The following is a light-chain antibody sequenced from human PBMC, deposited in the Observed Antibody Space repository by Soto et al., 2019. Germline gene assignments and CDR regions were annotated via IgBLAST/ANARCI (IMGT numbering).Light chain of an antibody. CDR3: QQYNSYSST. J-gene: IGKJ1*01. Sequence: DIHMTQSPSTLSASVGDRVTITCRASQGISSWLAWYKQKPGKAPKLLSYDASILESGVPPRFSGVGSGIDFTFTINSMQPDDLATYYCQQYNSYSSTFGQGTKVEIK. CDR2: DAS. V-gene: IGKV1-5*01. CDR1: QGISSW.